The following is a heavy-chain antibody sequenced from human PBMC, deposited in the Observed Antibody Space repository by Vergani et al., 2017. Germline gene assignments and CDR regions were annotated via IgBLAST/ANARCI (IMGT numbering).Heavy chain of an antibody. D-gene: IGHD2-2*01. CDR1: GFTFGSYA. Sequence: VQLVESGGGLVKPGGSLRLSCAASGFTFGSYAMNWVRQAPGKGLEWVSFVSTGTKSQSYAESVKGRFTISRDSAKNSLYLQMDSLRAEDTAVYYCAREYSSTSGRAFDFWGQGTKVTVSS. J-gene: IGHJ3*01. V-gene: IGHV3-48*01. CDR3: AREYSSTSGRAFDF. CDR2: VSTGTKSQ.